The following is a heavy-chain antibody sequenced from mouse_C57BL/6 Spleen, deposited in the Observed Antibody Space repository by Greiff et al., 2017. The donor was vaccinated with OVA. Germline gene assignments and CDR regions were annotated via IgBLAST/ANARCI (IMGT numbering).Heavy chain of an antibody. CDR2: IDPSDSET. Sequence: VQLQQSGAELVRPGSSVKLSCKASGYTFTSYWMHWVKQRPIQGLEWIGNIDPSDSETHYNQKFKDKATLTVDKSSSTAYMQLSSLTSEDSAVYYCARDADGYLWFAYWGQGTLVTVSA. J-gene: IGHJ3*01. CDR3: ARDADGYLWFAY. D-gene: IGHD2-3*01. V-gene: IGHV1-52*01. CDR1: GYTFTSYW.